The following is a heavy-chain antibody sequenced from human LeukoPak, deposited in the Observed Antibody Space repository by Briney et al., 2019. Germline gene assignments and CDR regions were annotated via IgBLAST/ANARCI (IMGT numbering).Heavy chain of an antibody. D-gene: IGHD4-23*01. CDR2: ISAYNGNT. V-gene: IGHV1-18*01. CDR1: GYTFTSYG. Sequence: GASVKVSCKASGYTFTSYGVSWVRQAPGQGLEWMGWISAYNGNTNYAQKLQGRVTMTTDTFTSTAYMELRSLRSDDTAVYYCARCNEKTGNNYYYYMDVWGKGTTVTVSS. CDR3: ARCNEKTGNNYYYYMDV. J-gene: IGHJ6*03.